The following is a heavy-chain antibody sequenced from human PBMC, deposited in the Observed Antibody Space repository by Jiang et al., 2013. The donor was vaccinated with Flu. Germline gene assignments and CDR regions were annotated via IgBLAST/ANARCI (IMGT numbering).Heavy chain of an antibody. J-gene: IGHJ6*02. CDR3: ATEEVGMPTAEPFFYYKXMDV. D-gene: IGHD3-22*01. CDR2: IVPSTQTT. CDR1: GGILSGYV. V-gene: IGHV1-69*01. Sequence: SGAEVKKPGSSVKLSCKASGGILSGYVFTWVRQAPGQGLEWMGGIVPSTQTTNYAQKFQDRVTITADESTSTAYMEMRSLKSDDTAVYYCATEEVGMPTAEPFFYYKXMDVWGQGTTVRVSS.